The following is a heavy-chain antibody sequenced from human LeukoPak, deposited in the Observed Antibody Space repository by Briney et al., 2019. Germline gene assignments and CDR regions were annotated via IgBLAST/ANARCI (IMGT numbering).Heavy chain of an antibody. J-gene: IGHJ4*02. CDR3: ARHGGSLGYFDY. CDR1: GGSISTYY. D-gene: IGHD3-16*01. CDR2: VYDSGTT. V-gene: IGHV4-59*08. Sequence: SETLSLSCSLSGGSISTYYWSWIRQTPGKGLQWIGYVYDSGTTSYNPSLERRVTISSDASKNVLSLNVRSVTAADTAIYYCARHGGSLGYFDYWGQGTLVTVAS.